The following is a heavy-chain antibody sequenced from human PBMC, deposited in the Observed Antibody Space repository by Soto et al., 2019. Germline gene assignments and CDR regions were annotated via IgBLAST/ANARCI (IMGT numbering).Heavy chain of an antibody. CDR1: GYTFTGYY. CDR2: INPNSGGT. V-gene: IGHV1-2*04. D-gene: IGHD2-2*01. CDR3: ARGAYPAIVVVPAAMNWFDP. J-gene: IGHJ5*02. Sequence: ASVKVSCKASGYTFTGYYMHWVRQAPGQGLEWMGWINPNSGGTNYAQKFQGWVTMTRDTSISTAYMELSRLRSDDTAVYYCARGAYPAIVVVPAAMNWFDPWGQGTLVTVSS.